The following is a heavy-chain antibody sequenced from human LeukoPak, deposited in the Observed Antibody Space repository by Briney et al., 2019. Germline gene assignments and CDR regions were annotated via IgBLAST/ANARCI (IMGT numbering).Heavy chain of an antibody. CDR3: VRGTRLTNPAYDY. D-gene: IGHD6-25*01. J-gene: IGHJ4*02. CDR1: GGSFSGYY. CDR2: INHSGST. V-gene: IGHV4-34*01. Sequence: SETLSLTCAVYGGSFSGYYWSWIRQPPGKGLEWIGEINHSGSTNYNPSLKSRVTISVDTSNNQFSLKLSSVTAADTAVYYCVRGTRLTNPAYDYWGQGTLVTVSS.